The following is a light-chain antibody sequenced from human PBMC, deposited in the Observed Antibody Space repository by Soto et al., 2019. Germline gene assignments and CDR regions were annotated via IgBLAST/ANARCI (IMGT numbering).Light chain of an antibody. CDR2: MAS. V-gene: IGKV1-5*03. Sequence: DIQMTQSPSTLSASVGDRVTITCRANQSIYTWLAWYQHKPGKAPKFLIYMASSLENGVPSRFSGSGSGTEFTLTISSLQPDDFATYFCQQYVKYPVTFGQGTKVEIK. CDR3: QQYVKYPVT. J-gene: IGKJ1*01. CDR1: QSIYTW.